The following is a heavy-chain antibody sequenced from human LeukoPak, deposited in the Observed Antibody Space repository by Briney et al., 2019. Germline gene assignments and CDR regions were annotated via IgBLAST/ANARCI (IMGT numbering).Heavy chain of an antibody. Sequence: ASVKVSCKASGYTFTSYVISWVRQAPGQGLEWMGWISAYNGNTNYAQKLQGRVTMTTDTSTSTAYMELRSLRSDDTAVYYCSSGDRIPARLDYWGKGTLVTVSS. D-gene: IGHD6-6*01. CDR1: GYTFTSYV. V-gene: IGHV1-18*01. CDR3: SSGDRIPARLDY. CDR2: ISAYNGNT. J-gene: IGHJ4*02.